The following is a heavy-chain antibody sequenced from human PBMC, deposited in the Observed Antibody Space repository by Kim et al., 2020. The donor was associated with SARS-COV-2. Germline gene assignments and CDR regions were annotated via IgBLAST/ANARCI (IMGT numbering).Heavy chain of an antibody. V-gene: IGHV5-51*01. J-gene: IGHJ4*02. D-gene: IGHD3-9*01. CDR3: ARRLGGKGYFDS. Sequence: YSPSFRGQVTITADKSIDTAYLQFSSLKASDTATYFCARRLGGKGYFDSWGQGTLVIVSS.